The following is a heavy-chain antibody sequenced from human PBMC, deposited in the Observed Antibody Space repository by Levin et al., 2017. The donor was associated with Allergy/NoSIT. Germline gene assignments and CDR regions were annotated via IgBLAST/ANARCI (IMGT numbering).Heavy chain of an antibody. CDR1: GFTFSSYD. V-gene: IGHV3-13*04. Sequence: QAGGSLRLSCAASGFTFSSYDMHWVRQATGEGLEWVSGIGTAGDTYYAGSVKGRFTISRENAKNSLYLQVNSLRAGDTAVYYCARSIGSFHPYDYWGQGTLVTVSS. CDR2: IGTAGDT. D-gene: IGHD1-26*01. J-gene: IGHJ4*02. CDR3: ARSIGSFHPYDY.